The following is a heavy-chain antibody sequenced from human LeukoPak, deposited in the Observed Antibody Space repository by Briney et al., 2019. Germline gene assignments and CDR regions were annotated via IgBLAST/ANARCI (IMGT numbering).Heavy chain of an antibody. V-gene: IGHV4-61*02. Sequence: SETLSPTCTVSGGSISSGSYYWRWIRQPAGRGLEWIGRIYTSGSTNYNPSLKSRVIISVDTSKNQFSLKLSSVTAADTAVYYCARESSLLRSTDYWGQGTLVTVSS. CDR2: IYTSGST. D-gene: IGHD3-3*01. J-gene: IGHJ4*02. CDR1: GGSISSGSYY. CDR3: ARESSLLRSTDY.